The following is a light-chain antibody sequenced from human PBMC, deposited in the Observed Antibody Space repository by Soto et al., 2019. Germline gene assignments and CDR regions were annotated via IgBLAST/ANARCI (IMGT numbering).Light chain of an antibody. V-gene: IGLV2-14*03. CDR3: TSYTTGTTWV. Sequence: QSALTQPASVSGSPGQSITISCTGTSSDVGRYNYVSWHQQHPGKAPKLLIFDVSNRPSGVSDRFSGSKSGNTASLTISGLQAEDEADYYCTSYTTGTTWVFGGGTKVTVL. CDR2: DVS. CDR1: SSDVGRYNY. J-gene: IGLJ3*02.